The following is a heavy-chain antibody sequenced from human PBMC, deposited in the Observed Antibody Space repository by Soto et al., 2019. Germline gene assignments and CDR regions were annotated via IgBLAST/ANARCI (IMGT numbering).Heavy chain of an antibody. J-gene: IGHJ6*02. CDR3: ARCLRNGFNV. D-gene: IGHD3-3*01. V-gene: IGHV3-21*01. CDR2: ISGPSIYI. CDR1: GFTFSGYS. Sequence: EVQLVESGGGLVKPGGSLRLSCVASGFTFSGYSINWVRQAPGKGLEWVSYISGPSIYIYYADSVKGRFTISRDNAKSAVNLQMTSLRAEDTAVYYCARCLRNGFNVWGQVTTVSGSS.